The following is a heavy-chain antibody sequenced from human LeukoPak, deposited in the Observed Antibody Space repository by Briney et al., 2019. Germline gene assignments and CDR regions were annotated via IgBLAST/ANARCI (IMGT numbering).Heavy chain of an antibody. D-gene: IGHD3-10*01. CDR3: ARSRSRGSGLITGRTYYYYYMDV. J-gene: IGHJ6*03. CDR2: MYPNSGNT. CDR1: GYTFTSYD. Sequence: ASVKVSCKASGYTFTSYDINWVRQATGQGLEWMGWMYPNSGNTGYAQKFQGRVTITRNTSISTAYMELSSLRSEDTAVYYCARSRSRGSGLITGRTYYYYYMDVWGKGTTVTVSS. V-gene: IGHV1-8*03.